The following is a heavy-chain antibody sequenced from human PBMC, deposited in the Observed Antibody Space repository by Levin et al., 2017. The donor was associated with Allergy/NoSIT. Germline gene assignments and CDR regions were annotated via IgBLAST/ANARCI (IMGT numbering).Heavy chain of an antibody. Sequence: GGSLRLSCAASGFTFSSYAMSWVRQAPGKGLEWVSTINNSGRSTYYADSVNGRFTISRDISKNTLYLQMNSLRADDTAVYYWAKEGQASIWGQGTLVTVSS. D-gene: IGHD2-2*01. CDR2: INNSGRST. CDR1: GFTFSSYA. J-gene: IGHJ4*02. CDR3: AKEGQASI. V-gene: IGHV3-23*01.